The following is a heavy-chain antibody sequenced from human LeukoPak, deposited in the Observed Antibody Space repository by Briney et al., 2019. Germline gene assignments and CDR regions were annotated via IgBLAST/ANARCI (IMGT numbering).Heavy chain of an antibody. V-gene: IGHV3-30*04. CDR1: GFTFSSYA. CDR2: ISYDGSNN. D-gene: IGHD6-13*01. J-gene: IGHJ6*04. CDR3: AREIIAAALYYYYYSMDV. Sequence: PGRSLRLSCAASGFTFSSYAMHCVRQAPGKGLECVPVISYDGSNNYYADSVKGRFTISRDNSKKTLYLQMNSFGNEDTAVYYCAREIIAAALYYYYYSMDVWGKATTVTVSS.